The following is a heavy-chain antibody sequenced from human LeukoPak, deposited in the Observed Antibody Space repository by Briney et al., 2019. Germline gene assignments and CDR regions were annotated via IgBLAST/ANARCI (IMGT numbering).Heavy chain of an antibody. CDR1: GFTFSDHY. Sequence: GGSLRLSCAASGFTFSDHYMDWVRQAPGKGLEWVGRTRNKANRYTTEYAASVKGRFTISRDDAKNSLYLQMNSLKTEDTAVYYCARAHGTLYYFDYWGQGTLVTVSS. CDR3: ARAHGTLYYFDY. J-gene: IGHJ4*02. CDR2: TRNKANRYTT. V-gene: IGHV3-72*01. D-gene: IGHD1-1*01.